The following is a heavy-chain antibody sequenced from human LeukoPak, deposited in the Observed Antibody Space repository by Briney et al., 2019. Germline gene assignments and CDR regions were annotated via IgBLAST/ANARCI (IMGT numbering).Heavy chain of an antibody. Sequence: SGTLSLTCAVYGDSLDNLYWSWVRQSPGKGLEWIGEVKVGGDTKYNPSLKSRVTMAADTSRNQFSLRLTFVTAADTAIYYCARSFGWYALDVWGQGALVTVSS. CDR1: GDSLDNLY. D-gene: IGHD6-19*01. J-gene: IGHJ4*02. CDR2: VKVGGDT. CDR3: ARSFGWYALDV. V-gene: IGHV4-34*01.